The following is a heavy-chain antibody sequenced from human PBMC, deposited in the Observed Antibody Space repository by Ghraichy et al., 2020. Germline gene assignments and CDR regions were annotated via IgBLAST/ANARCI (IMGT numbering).Heavy chain of an antibody. J-gene: IGHJ3*02. Sequence: SETLSLTCTVSGGSISSYYWSWIRQPPGKGLEWIGYIYYSGSTNYNPSLKSRVTISLDMSKNQFSLKLSSVTAADTAVYYCARDSFSGELSSCGGDCYSPAFDIWGQGTMVTVFS. CDR2: IYYSGST. CDR1: GGSISSYY. D-gene: IGHD2-21*01. CDR3: ARDSFSGELSSCGGDCYSPAFDI. V-gene: IGHV4-59*01.